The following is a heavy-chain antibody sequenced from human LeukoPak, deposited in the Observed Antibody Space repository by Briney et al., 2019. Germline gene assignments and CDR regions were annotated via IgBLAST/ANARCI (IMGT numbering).Heavy chain of an antibody. CDR2: IIPIFGTA. V-gene: IGHV1-69*01. J-gene: IGHJ6*03. Sequence: GSSVKVSCKASGGTFSSYAISWMRQAPGQGLEWMGGIIPIFGTANYAQKFQGRVTITADESTSTAYMELSSLRSEDTAVYYCARVRGAMVRGVGYYYYYMDVWGKGTTVTISS. CDR1: GGTFSSYA. CDR3: ARVRGAMVRGVGYYYYYMDV. D-gene: IGHD3-10*01.